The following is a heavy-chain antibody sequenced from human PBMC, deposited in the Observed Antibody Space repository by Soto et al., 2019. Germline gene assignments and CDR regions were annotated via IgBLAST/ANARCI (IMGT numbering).Heavy chain of an antibody. J-gene: IGHJ4*02. CDR3: ARDGAAYCGGDCYSGFDY. CDR1: GGTSSSYA. D-gene: IGHD2-21*02. Sequence: QVQLVQSGAEVKKPGSSVKVSCKASGGTSSSYAISWVRQAPGQGLEWMGGIIPIFGTANYAQKFQGRVTITADESTSTAYMELSSLRSEDTAVYYCARDGAAYCGGDCYSGFDYWGQGTLVTVSS. CDR2: IIPIFGTA. V-gene: IGHV1-69*01.